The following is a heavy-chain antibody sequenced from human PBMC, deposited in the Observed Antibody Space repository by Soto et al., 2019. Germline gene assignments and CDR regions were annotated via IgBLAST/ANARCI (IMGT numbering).Heavy chain of an antibody. V-gene: IGHV3-30*18. J-gene: IGHJ6*02. CDR1: GFTFSSYG. D-gene: IGHD3-22*01. CDR3: AKDRRDSSGTCSRSFGMDV. CDR2: ISNDGSIQ. Sequence: QVQLMESGGSVLQPGRSLRLSCAASGFTFSSYGMHWVRQAPGKGLEWVTIISNDGSIQYYGDSVKGRFTVSRDNSKNTLFLEMNSLTAEDTATYYCAKDRRDSSGTCSRSFGMDVWGQGTTVTVSS.